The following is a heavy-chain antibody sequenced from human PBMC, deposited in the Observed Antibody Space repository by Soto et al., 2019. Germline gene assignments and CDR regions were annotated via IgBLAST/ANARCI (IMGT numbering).Heavy chain of an antibody. CDR3: ARDSDPCSYDPRHLLAY. CDR2: ISAYNGNR. CDR1: GYTFTSYG. J-gene: IGHJ4*02. D-gene: IGHD5-18*01. Sequence: GASVKVSCKASGYTFTSYGLSWVRQAPGQGLEWVGWISAYNGNRYYAQKLRGRVTMTTDSSTGTALMELRTLRSDDTAVYYCARDSDPCSYDPRHLLAYWGQGTLVTGSS. V-gene: IGHV1-18*01.